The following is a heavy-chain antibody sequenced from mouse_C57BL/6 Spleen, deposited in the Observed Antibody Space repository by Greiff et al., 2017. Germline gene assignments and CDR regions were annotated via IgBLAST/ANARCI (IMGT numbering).Heavy chain of an antibody. Sequence: VQLVESGAELVRPGASVTLSCKASGYTFTDYEMHWVKQTPVHGLEWIGAIDPETGGTAYNQKFKGKAILTADKSSSTAYMELRSLTSEDSAVYYCTRDGYGDYWGQGTTLTGSS. CDR1: GYTFTDYE. CDR2: IDPETGGT. V-gene: IGHV1-15*01. J-gene: IGHJ2*01. D-gene: IGHD2-2*01. CDR3: TRDGYGDY.